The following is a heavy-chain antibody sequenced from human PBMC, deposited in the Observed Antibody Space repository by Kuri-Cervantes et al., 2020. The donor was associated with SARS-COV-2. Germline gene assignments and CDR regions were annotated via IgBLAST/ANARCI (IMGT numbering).Heavy chain of an antibody. Sequence: GGSLRLSCAASGFTFDDYAMHWVRQAPGKGLEWVSGISWNSGSIGYADSVKGRFTISRDNAKNSLYLQMNGLRAEDMALYYCAKDTKSYDFWSGGFDYWGQGTLVTVSS. CDR2: ISWNSGSI. CDR1: GFTFDDYA. D-gene: IGHD3-3*01. CDR3: AKDTKSYDFWSGGFDY. J-gene: IGHJ4*02. V-gene: IGHV3-9*03.